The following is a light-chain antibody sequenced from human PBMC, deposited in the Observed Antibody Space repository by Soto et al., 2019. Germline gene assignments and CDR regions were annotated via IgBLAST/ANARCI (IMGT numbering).Light chain of an antibody. J-gene: IGLJ2*01. CDR2: SNN. CDR3: AAWDDSLNGVV. Sequence: QSALTQPPSASGTPGQRATISCSGSSSNIGSNTVNWYQQLPGTAPKLLIYSNNQRPSGVPDRFSGSKSGTSASLAISGLQSEDEADYYCAAWDDSLNGVVFGGGTKLTVL. CDR1: SSNIGSNT. V-gene: IGLV1-44*01.